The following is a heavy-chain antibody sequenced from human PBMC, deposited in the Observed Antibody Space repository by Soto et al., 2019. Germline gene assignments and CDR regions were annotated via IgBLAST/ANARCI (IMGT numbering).Heavy chain of an antibody. CDR1: GGSISSYY. D-gene: IGHD3-16*01. J-gene: IGHJ6*03. Sequence: SETLSLTCTVSGGSISSYYWSWIRQPPGKGLEWIGYINYSGSTNYNPSLKSRVTISVDTSKNQFSLKLGSVTAADTAVYYCAREKGGMDVWGKGTTVTVSS. CDR2: INYSGST. V-gene: IGHV4-59*01. CDR3: AREKGGMDV.